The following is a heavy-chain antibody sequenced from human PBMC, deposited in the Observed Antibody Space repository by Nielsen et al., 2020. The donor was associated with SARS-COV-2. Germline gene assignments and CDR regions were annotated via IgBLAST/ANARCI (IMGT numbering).Heavy chain of an antibody. CDR1: GGSISSSNW. CDR2: INYRGPA. Sequence: SETLSFTCAVSGGSISSSNWWGWIRQPPGKGLEWIAIINYRGPAYQTPSLKSRVTISVDTSKNQFSLNLSTVTAADTAVYYCARLKAHSDWFDPWSQGTLVTVSS. J-gene: IGHJ5*02. CDR3: ARLKAHSDWFDP. V-gene: IGHV4-39*01.